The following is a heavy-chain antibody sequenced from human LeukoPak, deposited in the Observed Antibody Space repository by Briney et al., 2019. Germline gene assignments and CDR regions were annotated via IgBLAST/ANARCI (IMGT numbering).Heavy chain of an antibody. CDR3: ATARAVGADRWFDP. D-gene: IGHD1-26*01. CDR1: GSTSTSTY. CDR2: INPSGGST. V-gene: IGHV1-46*01. J-gene: IGHJ5*02. Sequence: ASVKVSCKAPGSTSTSTYMPWVRQAPGQGLKWMEIINPSGGSTSYAQKFQGRVTMTRDMSTSTVYMELSSLRSEDTAVYYCATARAVGADRWFDPWGQGTLVTVSS.